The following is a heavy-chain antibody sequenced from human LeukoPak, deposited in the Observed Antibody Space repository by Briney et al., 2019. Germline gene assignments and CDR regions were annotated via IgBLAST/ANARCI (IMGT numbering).Heavy chain of an antibody. CDR2: IYYSGST. CDR3: ARGMGAIFGVVIAYYYMDV. V-gene: IGHV4-30-4*08. D-gene: IGHD3-3*01. J-gene: IGHJ6*03. CDR1: GGSISSGDYY. Sequence: SETLSLTCTVSGGSISSGDYYWSWIRQPPGKGLEWIGYIYYSGSTYYNPSLKSRVTISVDTSKNQFSLKLSSVTAADTAVYYCARGMGAIFGVVIAYYYMDVWGKGTTVTVSS.